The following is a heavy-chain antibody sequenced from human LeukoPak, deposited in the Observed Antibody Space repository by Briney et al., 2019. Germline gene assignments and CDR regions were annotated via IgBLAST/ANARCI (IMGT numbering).Heavy chain of an antibody. CDR2: INPNSGGT. V-gene: IGHV1-2*02. D-gene: IGHD1-14*01. CDR3: AKDGPQTPGVITPSFDQ. CDR1: GYTFTGYY. J-gene: IGHJ4*02. Sequence: GASVKVSCKASGYTFTGYYMHWLRQAPGQGLEWMGWINPNSGGTRYAQTFQGRVTMTRDTSITTAYMELSGLTSGDTALYFCAKDGPQTPGVITPSFDQWGQGTLVTVSS.